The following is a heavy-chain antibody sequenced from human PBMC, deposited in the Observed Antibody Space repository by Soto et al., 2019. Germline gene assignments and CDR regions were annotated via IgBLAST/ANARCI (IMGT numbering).Heavy chain of an antibody. CDR3: ARGSIVVVPAATSGFDP. CDR1: GYTFTSYG. CDR2: ISAYNGNT. J-gene: IGHJ5*02. Sequence: ASVKVSCKASGYTFTSYGISWVRQAPGQGLEWMGWISAYNGNTNYAQKLQGRVTMTTDTSTSTAYMELRSLRSDDTAVYYCARGSIVVVPAATSGFDPCGQGTLVTFSS. D-gene: IGHD2-2*01. V-gene: IGHV1-18*01.